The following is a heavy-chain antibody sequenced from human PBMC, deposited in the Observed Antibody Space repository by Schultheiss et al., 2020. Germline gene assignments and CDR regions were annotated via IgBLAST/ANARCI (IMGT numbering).Heavy chain of an antibody. CDR3: AKESAYCGGDCNSLLDY. CDR1: GFTFSSYA. D-gene: IGHD2-21*02. V-gene: IGHV3-30*04. J-gene: IGHJ4*02. Sequence: GGSLRLSCAASGFTFSSYAMHWVRQAPGKGLEWVAVISYDGSNKYYADSVKGRFTISRDNSKNTVYLQMNSLRAEDTAVYYCAKESAYCGGDCNSLLDYWGQGILVTVYS. CDR2: ISYDGSNK.